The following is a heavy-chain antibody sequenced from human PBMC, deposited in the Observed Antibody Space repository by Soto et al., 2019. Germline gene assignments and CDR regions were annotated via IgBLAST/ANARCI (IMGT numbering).Heavy chain of an antibody. V-gene: IGHV1-2*02. D-gene: IGHD1-26*01. CDR2: INPNSGGT. CDR1: GYTFTGYY. J-gene: IGHJ3*02. Sequence: ASVKVSCKASGYTFTGYYMHWVRQAPGQGLEWMGWINPNSGGTNYAQKFQGRVTMTRDTSISTAYKELSRLRSDDTAVYYCERDRVGATDAFDIWGQGTMVTVSS. CDR3: ERDRVGATDAFDI.